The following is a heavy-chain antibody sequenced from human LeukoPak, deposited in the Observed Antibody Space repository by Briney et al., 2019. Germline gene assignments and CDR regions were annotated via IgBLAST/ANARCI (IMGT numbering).Heavy chain of an antibody. CDR1: GYTFTGYY. J-gene: IGHJ5*02. CDR3: ARAITYYGSGSYYNCWFDP. V-gene: IGHV1-2*02. CDR2: INPNSGGT. D-gene: IGHD3-10*01. Sequence: GASVKVSCKASGYTFTGYYMHWVRQAPGQGLEWMGWINPNSGGTNYAQKLQGRVTMTRDTSISTAYMELSRLRSDDTAVYYCARAITYYGSGSYYNCWFDPWGQGTLVTVSS.